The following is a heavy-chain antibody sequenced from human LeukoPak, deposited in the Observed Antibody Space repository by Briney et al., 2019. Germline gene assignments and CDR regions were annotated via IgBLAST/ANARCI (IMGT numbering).Heavy chain of an antibody. CDR3: ARCLVGLFDY. J-gene: IGHJ4*02. D-gene: IGHD5/OR15-5a*01. V-gene: IGHV4-39*07. Sequence: SETLSLTCTVSGGSISSGGYYWSWIRQPPGKGLEWIGEINHSGSTNYNPSLKSRVTISVDTSKNQFSLKLSSVTAADTAVYYCARCLVGLFDYWGQGTLVTVSS. CDR1: GGSISSGGYY. CDR2: INHSGST.